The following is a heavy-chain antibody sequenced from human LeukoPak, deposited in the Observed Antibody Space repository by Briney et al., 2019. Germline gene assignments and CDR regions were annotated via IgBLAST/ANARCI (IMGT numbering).Heavy chain of an antibody. CDR3: ARQIRYTYDPNWFHP. J-gene: IGHJ5*02. Sequence: KPSETLSLTCAVYGGSFSGYYWSWIRQPPGKGLEWIGEINHSGSTNYNPSLKSRVTISVDTSKNQFSLSLSSVTAADTAVYYCARQIRYTYDPNWFHPWGQGILVTVSS. CDR1: GGSFSGYY. V-gene: IGHV4-34*01. D-gene: IGHD5-12*01. CDR2: INHSGST.